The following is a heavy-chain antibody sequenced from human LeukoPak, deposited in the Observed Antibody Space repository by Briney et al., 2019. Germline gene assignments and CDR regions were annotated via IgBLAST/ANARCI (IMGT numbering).Heavy chain of an antibody. CDR2: IYYSGST. V-gene: IGHV4-31*03. CDR1: GVSISSGGYY. Sequence: SQTLSLTCTVSGVSISSGGYYWSWIRQHPGKGLEWIGYIYYSGSTYYNPSLKSRVTISVDTSKNQFSLKLSSVTAADTAVYYCARGSWPGRDYYGSGSYAFDIWGQGTMVTVSS. CDR3: ARGSWPGRDYYGSGSYAFDI. D-gene: IGHD3-10*01. J-gene: IGHJ3*02.